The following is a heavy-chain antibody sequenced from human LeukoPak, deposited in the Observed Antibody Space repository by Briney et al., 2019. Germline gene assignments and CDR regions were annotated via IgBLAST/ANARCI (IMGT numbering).Heavy chain of an antibody. V-gene: IGHV4-39*07. D-gene: IGHD3-22*01. CDR1: GDSLSSGGHY. CDR3: ARDSGFWLY. CDR2: IYFTGET. J-gene: IGHJ4*02. Sequence: PSETLSLTCTVSGDSLSSGGHYWGWIRQTPGKRLEWIGNIYFTGETSFNPFLKSRLALSVDTSKNQLFLNLDSMTAADTAVYYCARDSGFWLYWGQGALVTVSS.